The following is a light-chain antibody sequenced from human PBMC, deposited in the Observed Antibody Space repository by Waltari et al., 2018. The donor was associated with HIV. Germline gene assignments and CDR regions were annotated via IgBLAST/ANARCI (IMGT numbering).Light chain of an antibody. J-gene: IGKJ5*01. CDR3: QQTYRLPQT. Sequence: DIQMTQSPSSLSASVGDRVTITCRASQTINGNLNWYQQIPGKAPKLLIFGASTLQTGVPARFSGSGSGTHVTLTVTSLQPEEFATYCCQQTYRLPQTFGQGTRVDIK. CDR1: QTINGN. CDR2: GAS. V-gene: IGKV1-39*01.